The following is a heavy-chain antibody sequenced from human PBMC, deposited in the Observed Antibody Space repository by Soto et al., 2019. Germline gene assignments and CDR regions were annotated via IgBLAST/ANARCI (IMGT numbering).Heavy chain of an antibody. CDR3: ATVNSGWHPDY. D-gene: IGHD6-19*01. V-gene: IGHV3-23*01. CDR2: ISGSGGST. J-gene: IGHJ4*02. Sequence: GGSLRLSFAASGFTFSSYSMNWVRQAPGKGLEWVSAISGSGGSTYYADSVKGRFTISRDNSKNTLYLQMNSLRAEDTAVYYCATVNSGWHPDYWGQGTLVTVSS. CDR1: GFTFSSYS.